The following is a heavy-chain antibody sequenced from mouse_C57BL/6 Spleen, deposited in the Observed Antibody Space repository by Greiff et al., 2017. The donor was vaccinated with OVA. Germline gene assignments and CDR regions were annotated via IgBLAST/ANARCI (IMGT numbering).Heavy chain of an antibody. CDR3: ARWDYGSFFDD. V-gene: IGHV1-7*01. J-gene: IGHJ2*01. CDR2: INPSSGYT. D-gene: IGHD1-1*01. Sequence: QVQLKQSGAELAKPGASVKLSCKASGYTFTSYWMHWVKQRPGQGLEWIGYINPSSGYTKYNQKFKDKATLTADKSSSTAYMQMSSLAYEDSAVYYCARWDYGSFFDDWGQGTTLTVSS. CDR1: GYTFTSYW.